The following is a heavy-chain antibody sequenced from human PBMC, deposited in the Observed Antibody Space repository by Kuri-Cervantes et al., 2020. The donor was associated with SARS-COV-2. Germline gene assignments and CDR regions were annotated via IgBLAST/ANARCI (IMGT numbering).Heavy chain of an antibody. J-gene: IGHJ4*02. CDR1: GFTVSSNY. D-gene: IGHD3-9*01. CDR2: SYSGGRT. Sequence: GESLKISCAASGFTVSSNYMSWVRQAPGKGLEWVSVSYSGGRTYYADSVKGRFTISRDNSKSTLYLQMNSLRAEDTAVYYCARLLTNYDILTGYPLPDYFDYWGQGTLVTVSS. V-gene: IGHV3-53*01. CDR3: ARLLTNYDILTGYPLPDYFDY.